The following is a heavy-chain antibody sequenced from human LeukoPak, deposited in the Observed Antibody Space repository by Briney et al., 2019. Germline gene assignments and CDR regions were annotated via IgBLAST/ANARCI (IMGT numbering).Heavy chain of an antibody. J-gene: IGHJ4*02. D-gene: IGHD3-10*01. V-gene: IGHV3-30*02. Sequence: PGGSLRLSCETSGFLFSGFGMRWVRQSPGKGLEWIAFISYDGSKKYYGDSVKGRFTISRDSSKNILYLQMNALTTEDTAVYYCAKDRGSGTYYLIPDYWGQGTLVIVSS. CDR1: GFLFSGFG. CDR3: AKDRGSGTYYLIPDY. CDR2: ISYDGSKK.